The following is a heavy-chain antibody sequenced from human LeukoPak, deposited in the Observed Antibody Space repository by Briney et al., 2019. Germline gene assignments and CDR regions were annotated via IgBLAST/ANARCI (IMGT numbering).Heavy chain of an antibody. V-gene: IGHV3-21*01. Sequence: GGSLRLSCAASGFTFSTCSMKWVRQAPGKALEWVSSISGSSYHIYYADSVKGRFTISRDNANNLLYLQMNSLRAEDTAVYYCARGGLIVVVPAAIYYYYYGMDVWGQGTTVTVSS. CDR3: ARGGLIVVVPAAIYYYYYGMDV. J-gene: IGHJ6*02. CDR2: ISGSSYHI. D-gene: IGHD2-2*01. CDR1: GFTFSTCS.